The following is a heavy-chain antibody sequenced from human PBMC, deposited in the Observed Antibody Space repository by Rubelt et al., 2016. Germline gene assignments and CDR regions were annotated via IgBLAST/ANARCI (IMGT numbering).Heavy chain of an antibody. CDR3: ARDRWQQPDY. CDR2: ISGNNGNT. CDR1: GYTFISYG. Sequence: QVQPVQSGGEVKRPGASVKVSCKASGYTFISYGIPWVRQAPGQGLEWMGWISGNNGNTNYAPKLQGRVTMTTETSTSKAYMELRSLRSDDTAVYYCARDRWQQPDYWGQGTLVTVSS. J-gene: IGHJ4*02. D-gene: IGHD6-13*01. V-gene: IGHV1-18*01.